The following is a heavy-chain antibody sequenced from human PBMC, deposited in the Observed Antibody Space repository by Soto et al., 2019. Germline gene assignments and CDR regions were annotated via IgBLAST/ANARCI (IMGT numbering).Heavy chain of an antibody. CDR1: SGSFSGYY. D-gene: IGHD6-6*01. Sequence: PXETLSLTCSIYSGSFSGYYWSWIRQPPGKGLEWIGEISQSGNTNYSPSLKSRVSISIDTSKKQFSLNLASVSAADTAVYYCARAPKVSGSSQTRPDFWGQGTLVTVYS. J-gene: IGHJ4*02. V-gene: IGHV4-34*01. CDR3: ARAPKVSGSSQTRPDF. CDR2: ISQSGNT.